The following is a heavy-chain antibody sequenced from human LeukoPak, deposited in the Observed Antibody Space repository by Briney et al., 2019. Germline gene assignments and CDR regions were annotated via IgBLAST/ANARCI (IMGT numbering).Heavy chain of an antibody. CDR1: GGTFSSYT. D-gene: IGHD3-3*01. CDR2: IIPILGIA. J-gene: IGHJ5*02. Sequence: SVKFSCKASGGTFSSYTISWGRKAPGQGLDWMGRIIPILGIANYAQKFRGRVTITADKSTSTAYMELSSLRSEDTAVYYCARGITIFGVVPAWGQGTLVTVSS. V-gene: IGHV1-69*02. CDR3: ARGITIFGVVPA.